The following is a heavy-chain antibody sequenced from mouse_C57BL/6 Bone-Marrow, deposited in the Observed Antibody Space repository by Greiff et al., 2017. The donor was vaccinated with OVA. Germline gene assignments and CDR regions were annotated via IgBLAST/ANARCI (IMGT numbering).Heavy chain of an antibody. J-gene: IGHJ2*01. CDR2: IYPGDGDT. CDR3: ARGWLLNCDY. D-gene: IGHD2-3*01. V-gene: IGHV1-82*01. CDR1: GYAFSSSW. Sequence: VQLQQSGPELVKPGASVKISCKASGYAFSSSWMNWVKQRPGKGLEWIGRIYPGDGDTNYNGKFKGKATLTADKSSSTAYMQLSSLTSEDSAVYFCARGWLLNCDYWGQGTTLTVSS.